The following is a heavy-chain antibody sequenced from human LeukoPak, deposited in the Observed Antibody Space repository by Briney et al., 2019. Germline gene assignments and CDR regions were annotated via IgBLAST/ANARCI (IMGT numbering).Heavy chain of an antibody. CDR1: GGSISTSSSY. Sequence: PSETLSLTCTVFGGSISTSSSYWGWIRQPPGKGLEWIGSIYYSGSTYYNPPLKSRVTISVDTSRNQFSLKLSSVSAADTAVYYCARGLGYGSGSYYLGFDMWGQGTMVTVSS. CDR3: ARGLGYGSGSYYLGFDM. V-gene: IGHV4-39*01. D-gene: IGHD3-10*01. J-gene: IGHJ3*02. CDR2: IYYSGST.